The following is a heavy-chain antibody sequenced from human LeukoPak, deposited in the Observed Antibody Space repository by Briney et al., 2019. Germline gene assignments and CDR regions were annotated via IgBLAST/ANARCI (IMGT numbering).Heavy chain of an antibody. D-gene: IGHD3-10*01. CDR3: ARLRGNYYGSGSFYYGMDV. CDR2: IYYSGST. V-gene: IGHV4-59*08. CDR1: GGSISSYY. Sequence: SETLSPTCTVSGGSISSYYWSWIRQPPGKGLEWIGYIYYSGSTNYSPSLKSRVTISVDTSKNQFSLKLSSVTAADTAVYYCARLRGNYYGSGSFYYGMDVWGQGTTVTVSS. J-gene: IGHJ6*02.